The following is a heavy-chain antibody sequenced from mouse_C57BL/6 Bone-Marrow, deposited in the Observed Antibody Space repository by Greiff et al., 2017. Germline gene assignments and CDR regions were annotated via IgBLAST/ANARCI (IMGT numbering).Heavy chain of an antibody. CDR3: ARHTTVVAGDAMDY. CDR2: ISNLAYSI. J-gene: IGHJ4*01. D-gene: IGHD1-1*01. V-gene: IGHV5-15*01. Sequence: EVMLVESGGGLVQPGGSLKLSCAASGFTFSDYGMAWVRQAPRKGPEWVAFISNLAYSIYYADTVTGRFTISRENAKNTLYLEMSSLRSEDTAMDYCARHTTVVAGDAMDYWGQGTSVTVSS. CDR1: GFTFSDYG.